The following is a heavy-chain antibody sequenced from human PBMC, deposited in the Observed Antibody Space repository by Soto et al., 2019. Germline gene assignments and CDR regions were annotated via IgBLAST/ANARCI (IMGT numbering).Heavy chain of an antibody. CDR3: TRRRDWTAMDPLDY. CDR1: GFTLRDSA. D-gene: IGHD5-18*01. Sequence: EVQLVESGGGLVQPGGSLKLSCAASGFTLRDSAMHWVRQASEKGLEWVGRIRSKVNTYATAYAASVKGRFTISRDDSVNTTYLQMNSLKAEDTAVYYCTRRRDWTAMDPLDYWGQGTLVTVSS. J-gene: IGHJ4*02. CDR2: IRSKVNTYAT. V-gene: IGHV3-73*02.